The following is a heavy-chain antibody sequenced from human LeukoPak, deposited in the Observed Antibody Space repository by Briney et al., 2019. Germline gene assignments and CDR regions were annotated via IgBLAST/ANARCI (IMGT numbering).Heavy chain of an antibody. V-gene: IGHV1-46*01. CDR3: TRGVQLERRCYNWFDP. D-gene: IGHD1-1*01. CDR2: INPSRGST. Sequence: ASVRVSCKASGYTFTSYYIHWVRQAPGQGLEWMGMINPSRGSTSYAQTFQGGLTMTRDTATSTVYMELSSLRSEDTAVYYCTRGVQLERRCYNWFDPWGQGTLVTVSS. CDR1: GYTFTSYY. J-gene: IGHJ5*02.